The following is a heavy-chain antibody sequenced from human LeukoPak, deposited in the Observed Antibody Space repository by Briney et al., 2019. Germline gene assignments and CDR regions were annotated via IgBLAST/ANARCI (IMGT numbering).Heavy chain of an antibody. CDR2: ISYDGTNK. CDR3: ARWYSSLHHREY. Sequence: GGSLRLSCAASGFTFSSYAMHWVRQAPGKGLEWVTIISYDGTNKYYADSVKGRFTISRDNSKNTLFLQMNSLRAEDTAVYYCARWYSSLHHREYWGQGTLVTVSS. D-gene: IGHD6-13*01. CDR1: GFTFSSYA. J-gene: IGHJ4*02. V-gene: IGHV3-30*04.